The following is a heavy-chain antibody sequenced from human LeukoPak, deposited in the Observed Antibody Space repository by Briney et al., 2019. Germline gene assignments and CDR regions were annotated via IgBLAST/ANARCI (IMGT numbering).Heavy chain of an antibody. V-gene: IGHV4-61*02. CDR3: ARVTRTLCSGGSCYSGYFDY. CDR2: IYTSGST. J-gene: IGHJ4*02. D-gene: IGHD2-15*01. Sequence: SETLSLTCTVSGGSISSGSYYWSWIRQPAGKGLEWIGRIYTSGSTNYNPSLKSRVTISVDTSKNQFSLKLSSVTAADTAAYYCARVTRTLCSGGSCYSGYFDYWGQGTLVTVSS. CDR1: GGSISSGSYY.